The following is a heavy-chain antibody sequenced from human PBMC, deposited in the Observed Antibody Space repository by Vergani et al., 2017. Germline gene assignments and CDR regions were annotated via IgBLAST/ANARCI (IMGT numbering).Heavy chain of an antibody. CDR3: VRGVLDSKYRHNWFGP. J-gene: IGHJ5*02. D-gene: IGHD3/OR15-3a*01. CDR1: GGTFSSYA. CDR2: LNPKSGNT. V-gene: IGHV1-8*02. Sequence: QVQLVQSGAEVKKPGSSVKVSCKASGGTFSSYAISWVRQAPGQGLEWMGWLNPKSGNTAYAAKFQGRITMTRDSSTDTAYMEMKSLRSEDTAIYFCVRGVLDSKYRHNWFGPWGQGTVVTVSS.